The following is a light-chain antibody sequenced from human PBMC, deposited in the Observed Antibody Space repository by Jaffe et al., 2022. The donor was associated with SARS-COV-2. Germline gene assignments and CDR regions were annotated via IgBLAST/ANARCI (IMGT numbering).Light chain of an antibody. Sequence: EIVLTQSPGTLSLSPGERATLSCRASQSVSASSLAWYQQKPGQAPRLLIYAASSRATGIPDRFSGSGSGTHFTLTISRLEPEDFAVYYCHQYSSSPPITFGQGTRLEIK. CDR3: HQYSSSPPIT. CDR1: QSVSASS. V-gene: IGKV3-20*01. CDR2: AAS. J-gene: IGKJ5*01.